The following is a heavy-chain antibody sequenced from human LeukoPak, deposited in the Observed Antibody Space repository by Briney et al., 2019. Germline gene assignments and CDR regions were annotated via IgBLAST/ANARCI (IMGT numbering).Heavy chain of an antibody. CDR3: ARVDLPPFGRNYYYMDV. V-gene: IGHV1-69*01. Sequence: GASVKVSCKASGGTFSSYAISWVRQAPGQGLEWMGGIIPIFGTANYAQKFQGRVTITADESTSTVYMELSSLKSEDTAVYYCARVDLPPFGRNYYYMDVWGKGTTVTISS. CDR2: IIPIFGTA. D-gene: IGHD3-16*01. J-gene: IGHJ6*03. CDR1: GGTFSSYA.